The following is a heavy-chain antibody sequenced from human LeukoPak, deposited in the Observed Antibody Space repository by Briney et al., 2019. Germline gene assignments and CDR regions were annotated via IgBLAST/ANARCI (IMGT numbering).Heavy chain of an antibody. CDR3: ARRGGSGRSFDY. D-gene: IGHD3-10*01. Sequence: SQTLSLTCTVSGGSVSSGTYYWSWIRQPPGKGLEWIGYIYYTGSTNYNPSLKSRLTISVDTSKNQFSLKLSSVTAADTAVYYCARRGGSGRSFDYWGQGTLVTVSS. CDR1: GGSVSSGTYY. CDR2: IYYTGST. J-gene: IGHJ4*02. V-gene: IGHV4-61*01.